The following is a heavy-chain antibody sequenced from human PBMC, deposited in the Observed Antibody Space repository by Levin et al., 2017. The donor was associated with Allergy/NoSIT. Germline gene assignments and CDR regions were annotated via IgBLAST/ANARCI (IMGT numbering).Heavy chain of an antibody. V-gene: IGHV1-46*01. CDR1: GYSRTTYY. D-gene: IGHD3-10*01. J-gene: IGHJ2*01. CDR3: ARGGRVYYGSGSYYNDWYFDL. CDR2: INPSGGNT. Sequence: ASVKVSCKASGYSRTTYYIHWVRQAPGQGLEWMGLINPSGGNTTYAQKFQVRVTMTRDTSTSTVYMELSSLRSEDTAIYYCARGGRVYYGSGSYYNDWYFDLWGRGTLVTVSS.